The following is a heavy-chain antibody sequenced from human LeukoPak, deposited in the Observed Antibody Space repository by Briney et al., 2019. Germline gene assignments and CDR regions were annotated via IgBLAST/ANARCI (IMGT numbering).Heavy chain of an antibody. Sequence: PGGSLGLSCAASGFTFSGRWMSWLRQAPGKGLEWVANINQDGTDKYYVDSVKGRFTISRDNAKNSLYLQMNSLRAEDTAVYYCAREIVGTHKSRFDPWGQGTLVTVSS. CDR1: GFTFSGRW. CDR2: INQDGTDK. V-gene: IGHV3-7*03. J-gene: IGHJ5*02. D-gene: IGHD1-26*01. CDR3: AREIVGTHKSRFDP.